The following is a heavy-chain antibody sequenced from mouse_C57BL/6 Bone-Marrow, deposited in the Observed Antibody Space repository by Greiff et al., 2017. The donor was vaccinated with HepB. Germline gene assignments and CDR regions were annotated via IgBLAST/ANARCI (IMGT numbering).Heavy chain of an antibody. CDR2: IYIGNGYT. V-gene: IGHV1-58*01. CDR1: GYTFTSYG. J-gene: IGHJ2*01. Sequence: EVQLQQSGAELVRPGSSVKMSCKTSGYTFTSYGINWVKQRPGQVLEWIGYIYIGNGYTEYNEKFKGKDTLTTDTSSSPAYMQLSCLTPEDSAIYFCARGDYSNYGGGYYWGQVTTLTVSS. CDR3: ARGDYSNYGGGYY. D-gene: IGHD2-5*01.